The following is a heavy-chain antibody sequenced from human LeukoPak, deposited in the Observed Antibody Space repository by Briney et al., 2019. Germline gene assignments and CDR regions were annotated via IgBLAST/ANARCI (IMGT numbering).Heavy chain of an antibody. CDR3: VKEIKVREFSTSGALEI. J-gene: IGHJ3*02. CDR1: GFTFSTYS. Sequence: PGGSLRLSCAASGFTFSTYSMNWVRQAPGKGLEWVSSISSSSSYIYYADSVKGRFTISRDNAKNSLYLEMNSLRAEDMALYYCVKEIKVREFSTSGALEIWGQGTMVTVSS. CDR2: ISSSSSYI. V-gene: IGHV3-21*04. D-gene: IGHD2-2*01.